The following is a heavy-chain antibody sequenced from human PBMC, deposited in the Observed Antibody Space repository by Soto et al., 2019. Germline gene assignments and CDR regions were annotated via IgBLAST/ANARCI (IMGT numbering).Heavy chain of an antibody. D-gene: IGHD5-12*01. CDR1: GGSFSGYY. CDR2: INHSGST. J-gene: IGHJ4*02. V-gene: IGHV4-34*01. CDR3: ARDRPFLSEYSGYDYSDYFDY. Sequence: SETLSLTCAVYGGSFSGYYWSWIRQPPGKGLEWIGEINHSGSTNYNPSLKSRVTISVDTSKNQFSLKLSSVTAADTAVYYCARDRPFLSEYSGYDYSDYFDYWGQGTLVTVSS.